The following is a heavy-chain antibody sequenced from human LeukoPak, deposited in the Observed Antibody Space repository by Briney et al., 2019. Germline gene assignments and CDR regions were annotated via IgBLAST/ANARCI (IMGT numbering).Heavy chain of an antibody. D-gene: IGHD1-1*01. CDR1: GSTFSDYW. V-gene: IGHV3-7*01. Sequence: PGGSLRLSCAASGSTFSDYWMSWVRQAPGKGLEWVANIKQDGSEKYYVDSVKGRFTISRDNAKNSLYLQMNSLRDEDTAVYYCARGVPTGIDYFDYWGQGTLVTVSS. J-gene: IGHJ4*02. CDR2: IKQDGSEK. CDR3: ARGVPTGIDYFDY.